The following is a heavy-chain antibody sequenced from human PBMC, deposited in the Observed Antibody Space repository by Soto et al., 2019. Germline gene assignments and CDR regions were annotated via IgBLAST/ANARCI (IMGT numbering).Heavy chain of an antibody. D-gene: IGHD2-15*01. CDR2: IWGNGGNK. J-gene: IGHJ4*02. CDR1: GFPFSSYG. V-gene: IGHV3-33*01. Sequence: GGSLRLSCAASGFPFSSYGMHWVRQAPGKGLEWVAAIWGNGGNKYYADSVKGRFTISRDNSKNTLYLQMNSLRAEDTAVYYCASSGPPIDYWGQGTLVTVSS. CDR3: ASSGPPIDY.